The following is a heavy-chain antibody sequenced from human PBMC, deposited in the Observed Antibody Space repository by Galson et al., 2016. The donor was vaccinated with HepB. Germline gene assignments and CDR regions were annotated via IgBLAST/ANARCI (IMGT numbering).Heavy chain of an antibody. D-gene: IGHD3-10*01. Sequence: SVKVSCKASGYTFTGHYIHWVRQAPGQGLEWMGLIKPHSGGTQSAMKFQGRVSLTRDTSSSTVYMELSSLRSDDSAVYFCARDLTRYTVTTYYYYTMDVWGQGTTVTVSS. CDR2: IKPHSGGT. CDR1: GYTFTGHY. V-gene: IGHV1-2*02. J-gene: IGHJ6*02. CDR3: ARDLTRYTVTTYYYYTMDV.